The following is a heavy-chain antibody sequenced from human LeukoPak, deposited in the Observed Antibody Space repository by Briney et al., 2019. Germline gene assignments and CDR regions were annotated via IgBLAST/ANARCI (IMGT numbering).Heavy chain of an antibody. CDR2: ISSDGSNN. CDR3: AKDKERESDFYYYMDV. CDR1: GFTFSSYG. V-gene: IGHV3-30*18. Sequence: GRSLRLSCAASGFTFSSYGMHWVRQAPGKGLEWVAVISSDGSNNYYADSVKGRFTISRDNSKNTLYLQMNSLRAEDTAVYYCAKDKERESDFYYYMDVWGKGTTVTVSS. J-gene: IGHJ6*03.